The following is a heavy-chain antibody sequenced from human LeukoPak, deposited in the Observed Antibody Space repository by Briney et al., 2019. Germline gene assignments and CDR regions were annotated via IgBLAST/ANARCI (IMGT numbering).Heavy chain of an antibody. CDR1: AFSLNAYN. D-gene: IGHD3-16*01. Sequence: GGSLRLSCAASAFSLNAYNMNWVRQAPGKGLEWVSSISYTGTYIYYADSVKGRFTISRDNAQNSLYLQMNTLRAEDTAVYYCANDILWGALWGQGTLVTVSS. J-gene: IGHJ4*02. CDR2: ISYTGTYI. V-gene: IGHV3-21*04. CDR3: ANDILWGAL.